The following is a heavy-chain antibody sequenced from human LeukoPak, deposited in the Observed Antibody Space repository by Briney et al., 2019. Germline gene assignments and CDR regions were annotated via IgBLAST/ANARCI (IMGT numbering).Heavy chain of an antibody. CDR3: ARGKLGIHRWFDP. CDR2: IIPIFGTA. J-gene: IGHJ5*02. V-gene: IGHV1-69*13. Sequence: ASVKVSCKASGGTFSSYAISWVRQAPGQGLEWMGGIIPIFGTANYAQKFQGRVTITADESTSTAYMELSSLRSEDTAVYYCARGKLGIHRWFDPWGQGTLVTVSS. CDR1: GGTFSSYA. D-gene: IGHD7-27*01.